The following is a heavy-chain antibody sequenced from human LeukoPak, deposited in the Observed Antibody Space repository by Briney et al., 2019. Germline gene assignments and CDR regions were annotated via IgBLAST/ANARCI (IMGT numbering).Heavy chain of an antibody. CDR3: ARVRSIVVVPANTRFDY. V-gene: IGHV4-34*12. CDR1: GGSFSGYY. J-gene: IGHJ4*02. Sequence: PSETLSLTCAVYGGSFSGYYWSWIRQPPGKGLEWIGEIIHSGSTNYNPSPKSQVTISVDTSKNQFSLKLSSVTAADTAVYYCARVRSIVVVPANTRFDYWGQGTLVTVSS. CDR2: IIHSGST. D-gene: IGHD2-2*01.